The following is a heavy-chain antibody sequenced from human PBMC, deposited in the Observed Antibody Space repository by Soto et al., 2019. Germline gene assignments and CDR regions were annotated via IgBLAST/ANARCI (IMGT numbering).Heavy chain of an antibody. J-gene: IGHJ4*02. CDR3: ARAPTSRFDY. CDR1: GFTFGTFA. V-gene: IGHV3-30*06. Sequence: PGGSLRLSCAASGFTFGTFAMHWVRQAPGKGLGWVAVISSDTYTQYYADSVRGRLTISRDNSKNTLFLQMSSLRTEDTAAYFCARAPTSRFDYWGQGALVTVSS. CDR2: ISSDTYTQ.